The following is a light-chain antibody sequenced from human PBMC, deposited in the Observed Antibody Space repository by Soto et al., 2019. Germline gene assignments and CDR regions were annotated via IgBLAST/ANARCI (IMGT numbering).Light chain of an antibody. V-gene: IGKV3-20*01. CDR2: GAS. J-gene: IGKJ2*01. Sequence: EIVLTQSPGTLSLSPGERATLSCRASQSVSSSYLAWYQQKPGQAPRLLIQGASSRAIGIPDRFSGSGSGTDFTLAISRLEPEDFAVYYCQQYDSSPMYTFGQGTKLEIK. CDR3: QQYDSSPMYT. CDR1: QSVSSSY.